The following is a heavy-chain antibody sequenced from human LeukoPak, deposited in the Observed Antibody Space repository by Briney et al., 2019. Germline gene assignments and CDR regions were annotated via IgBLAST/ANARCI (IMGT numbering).Heavy chain of an antibody. J-gene: IGHJ6*02. CDR2: IIPIFGTA. CDR1: GGTFSSYA. CDR3: ARELPLDYYGMDV. D-gene: IGHD2-21*02. Sequence: ASVKVSCKASGGTFSSYAISWVRQAPGQGLEWMGGIIPIFGTANYAQKFPGRVTITADESTSTAYMELSSLRSEDTAVYYCARELPLDYYGMDVWGQGTTVTVSS. V-gene: IGHV1-69*13.